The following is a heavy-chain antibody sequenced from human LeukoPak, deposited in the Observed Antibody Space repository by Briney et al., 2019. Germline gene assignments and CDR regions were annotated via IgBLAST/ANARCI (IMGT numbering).Heavy chain of an antibody. CDR2: ISNTGTAM. D-gene: IGHD6-13*01. V-gene: IGHV3-48*01. CDR1: GFTFSTYS. Sequence: GGSLRLSCAASGFTFSTYSMNWVRQAPGKGLEWVSYISNTGTAMFYADSVKGRFTISRGNAKNSLYLQMSSLRAEDTAIYYCAREPAAAGRNWFGPWGQGTLVTVSS. CDR3: AREPAAAGRNWFGP. J-gene: IGHJ5*02.